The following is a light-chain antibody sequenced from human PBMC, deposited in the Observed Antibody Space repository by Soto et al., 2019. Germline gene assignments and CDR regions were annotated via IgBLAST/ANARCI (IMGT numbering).Light chain of an antibody. J-gene: IGKJ1*01. CDR3: HQRQSWPRT. CDR2: LTS. Sequence: IVLTNSPATLSAFPRDRVTLSCRAGQAVNTRLAWYQHKPGQAPRLLIYLTSNRAAGIPARFSGSGSGTDFTLTISDVEPEDFAVYYCHQRQSWPRTFGQGTKVDIK. CDR1: QAVNTR. V-gene: IGKV3-11*01.